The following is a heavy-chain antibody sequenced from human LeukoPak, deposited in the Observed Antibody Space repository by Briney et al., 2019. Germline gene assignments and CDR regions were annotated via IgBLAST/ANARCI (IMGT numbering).Heavy chain of an antibody. CDR2: IKSKTDGGTT. D-gene: IGHD6-6*01. V-gene: IGHV3-15*07. CDR3: TTLYSSSSRAGGGY. J-gene: IGHJ4*02. CDR1: GFTFSSYA. Sequence: GGSLRLSCSASGFTFSSYAMHWVRQAPGKGLEWVGRIKSKTDGGTTDYAAPVKGRFTISRDDSKNTLYLQMNSLKTEDTAVYYCTTLYSSSSRAGGGYWGQGTLDTVSS.